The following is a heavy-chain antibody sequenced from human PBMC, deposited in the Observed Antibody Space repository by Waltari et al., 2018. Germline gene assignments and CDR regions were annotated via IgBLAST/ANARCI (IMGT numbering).Heavy chain of an antibody. CDR2: IYYSGST. D-gene: IGHD3-9*01. Sequence: GGSISSSSYYWGWIRQPPGKGLEWIGSIYYSGSTYYNPSLKSRVTISVDTSKNQFSLKLSSVTAADTAVYYCARGSDYDILTGYLNWFDPWGQGTLVTVSS. CDR1: GGSISSSSYY. V-gene: IGHV4-39*07. J-gene: IGHJ5*02. CDR3: ARGSDYDILTGYLNWFDP.